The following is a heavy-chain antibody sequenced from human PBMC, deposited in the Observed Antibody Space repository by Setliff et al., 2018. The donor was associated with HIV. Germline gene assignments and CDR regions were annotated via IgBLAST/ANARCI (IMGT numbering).Heavy chain of an antibody. CDR2: IYTSGST. V-gene: IGHV4-4*07. J-gene: IGHJ5*02. Sequence: PSETLSLTCSVSGGSISSYYWSWIRQPAGKGLEWIGRIYTSGSTNYNPPLKSRVTMSVDTSKNQFSLKLSSVTAADTAVYYCARDLGIAAAGNWFDPWGQGTLVTV. CDR1: GGSISSYY. CDR3: ARDLGIAAAGNWFDP. D-gene: IGHD6-13*01.